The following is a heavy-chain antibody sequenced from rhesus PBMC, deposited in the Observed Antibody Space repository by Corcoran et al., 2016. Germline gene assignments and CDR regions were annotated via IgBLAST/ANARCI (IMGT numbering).Heavy chain of an antibody. CDR3: ARKEYCTGSGCLHFDY. Sequence: QVQLQESGPGLVKPSETLSLTCAVSGGSISGYFWNWIRQPPGTGLGWIGYIGGSSGSTYYNPSLKSRVTISTDTSKNQFSLKLSSVTAADTAVYYCARKEYCTGSGCLHFDYWGQGVLVTVSS. CDR2: IGGSSGST. D-gene: IGHD2-21*01. V-gene: IGHV4S5*01. CDR1: GGSISGYF. J-gene: IGHJ4*01.